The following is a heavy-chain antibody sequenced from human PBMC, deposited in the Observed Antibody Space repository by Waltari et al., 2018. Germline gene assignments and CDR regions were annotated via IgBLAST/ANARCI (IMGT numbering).Heavy chain of an antibody. CDR3: ARAGSYRFDY. Sequence: EVELVESGGGLVQPGGSLRLSCEGSGFTFSDYWVHWVRQGPGKGLEWVERINMDDSTRNYADSVQGRFTISRDNARNTLYLQMNSLRVEDTAVYYCARAGSYRFDYWGQGTLVTVSS. V-gene: IGHV3-74*01. CDR1: GFTFSDYW. D-gene: IGHD1-26*01. J-gene: IGHJ4*02. CDR2: INMDDSTR.